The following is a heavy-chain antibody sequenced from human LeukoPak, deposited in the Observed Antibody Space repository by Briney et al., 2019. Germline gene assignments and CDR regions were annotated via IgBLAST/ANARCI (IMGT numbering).Heavy chain of an antibody. D-gene: IGHD3-10*01. CDR2: IYTSGST. CDR1: GGSISSYY. V-gene: IGHV4-4*07. J-gene: IGHJ6*02. CDR3: ASLITMVRGVSYYYGMDV. Sequence: SETLSLTCTVSGGSISSYYWSWIRQPAGKGLEWIGRIYTSGSTNYNPSLKSRVTMSVGTSKNQFSLKLSSVTAADTAVYYCASLITMVRGVSYYYGMDVWGQGTTVTVSS.